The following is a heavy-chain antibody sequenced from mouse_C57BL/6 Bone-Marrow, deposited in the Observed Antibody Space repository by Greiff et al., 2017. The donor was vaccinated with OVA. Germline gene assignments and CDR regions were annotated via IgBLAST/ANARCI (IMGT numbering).Heavy chain of an antibody. CDR3: SREGSYYVGY. Sequence: QVQLQQPGAELVRPGTSVKLSCKASGYTFTSYWMHWVKQRPGQGLERIGVIDPSDSYTNYNQKFKGKATLTVDKSSSTAYMQLISLTSEDAAAYYCSREGSYYVGYWGQGTTLTVSS. CDR1: GYTFTSYW. CDR2: IDPSDSYT. J-gene: IGHJ2*01. V-gene: IGHV1-59*01.